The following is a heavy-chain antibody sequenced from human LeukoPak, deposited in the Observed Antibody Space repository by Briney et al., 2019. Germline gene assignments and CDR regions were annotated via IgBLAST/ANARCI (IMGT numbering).Heavy chain of an antibody. Sequence: VASVKVSCKASGYTFTSYGISWVRQAPGQGLEWMGWISAYNGNTNYAQKLQGRVTMTTDKSTSPAYMELRSLRSDDTAVYYCARDQELELPFDYWGQGTLVTVSS. V-gene: IGHV1-18*01. CDR1: GYTFTSYG. CDR2: ISAYNGNT. CDR3: ARDQELELPFDY. D-gene: IGHD1-7*01. J-gene: IGHJ4*02.